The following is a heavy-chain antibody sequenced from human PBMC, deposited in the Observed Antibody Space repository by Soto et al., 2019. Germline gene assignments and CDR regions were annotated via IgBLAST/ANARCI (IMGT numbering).Heavy chain of an antibody. V-gene: IGHV5-51*01. D-gene: IGHD3-9*01. J-gene: IGHJ3*02. CDR3: ASPGGGSKYFDWLKGYDYAFDI. CDR2: IYPGDSDT. CDR1: GYSFTSYW. Sequence: GESLKISCKGSGYSFTSYWIGWVRQMPGKGLEWMGIIYPGDSDTRYSPSFQGQVTISADKSISTAYLQWSSLKASDTAMYYCASPGGGSKYFDWLKGYDYAFDIWGQGTMVTVSS.